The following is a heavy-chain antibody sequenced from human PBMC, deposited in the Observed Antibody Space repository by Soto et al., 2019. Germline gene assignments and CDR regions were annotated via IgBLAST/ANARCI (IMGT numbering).Heavy chain of an antibody. J-gene: IGHJ4*02. V-gene: IGHV4-30-2*01. CDR2: IYHSGST. Sequence: SETLSLTCAVSGGSISSGGYSWSWIRQPPGKGLEWIGYIYHSGSTYYNPSLKSRVTISVDRSKNQFSLKLSSVTAADTAVYYCARVGYSGYDYFDYWGQGTLVTVSS. CDR1: GGSISSGGYS. CDR3: ARVGYSGYDYFDY. D-gene: IGHD5-12*01.